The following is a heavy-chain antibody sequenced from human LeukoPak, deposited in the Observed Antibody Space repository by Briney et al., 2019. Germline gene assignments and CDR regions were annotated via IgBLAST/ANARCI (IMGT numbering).Heavy chain of an antibody. D-gene: IGHD1-26*01. CDR2: ISSSSSTI. CDR3: ARVHSGSYQGAFDI. Sequence: GGSLRLSCAASGFTFSSYSMNWVRQAPGKGLEWVSYISSSSSTIYYADSVKGRFTISRDNAKNSLYLQMNSLRAEDTAVYYCARVHSGSYQGAFDIWGQGTMGTVSS. CDR1: GFTFSSYS. V-gene: IGHV3-48*04. J-gene: IGHJ3*02.